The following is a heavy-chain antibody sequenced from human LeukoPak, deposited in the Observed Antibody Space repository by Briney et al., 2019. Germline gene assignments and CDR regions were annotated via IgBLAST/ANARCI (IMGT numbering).Heavy chain of an antibody. CDR3: ARDPVTMIVDQYYFDY. V-gene: IGHV3-30-3*01. CDR1: GFTFSSYA. J-gene: IGHJ4*02. Sequence: GGSLRLSCAASGFTFSSYAMHWVRQAPGKGLEWVAVISYDGSNKYYADSVKGRFTISRDNSKNTLYLQMNSLRAKDTAVYYCARDPVTMIVDQYYFDYWGQGTLVTVSS. D-gene: IGHD3-22*01. CDR2: ISYDGSNK.